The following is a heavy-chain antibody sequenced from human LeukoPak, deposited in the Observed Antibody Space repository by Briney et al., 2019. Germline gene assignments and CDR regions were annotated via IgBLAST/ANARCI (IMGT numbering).Heavy chain of an antibody. Sequence: SETLSLTCVVYGGSFSGYYWSWIRQPPGKGLEWIGEINHSGSTNYNPSLKSRVTISVDTSKNQFSLKLSSVTAADTAVYYCARDNGEMATIYYYGMDVWGQGTTVTVSS. CDR3: ARDNGEMATIYYYGMDV. D-gene: IGHD5-24*01. V-gene: IGHV4-34*01. CDR1: GGSFSGYY. J-gene: IGHJ6*02. CDR2: INHSGST.